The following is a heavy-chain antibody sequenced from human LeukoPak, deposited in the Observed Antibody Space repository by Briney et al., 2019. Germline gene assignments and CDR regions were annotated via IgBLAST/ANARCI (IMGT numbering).Heavy chain of an antibody. CDR3: AKDAATVTDTYYYYYMDV. Sequence: GGSLRLSCAASGFTFSSYGMHWVRQAPGKGLEWVAVISYDGSNKYYADSVKGRFTISRDNSKNTLYVQMNSLRAEDTAVYYCAKDAATVTDTYYYYYMDVWGKGTPVTVSS. V-gene: IGHV3-30*18. CDR2: ISYDGSNK. CDR1: GFTFSSYG. D-gene: IGHD4-17*01. J-gene: IGHJ6*03.